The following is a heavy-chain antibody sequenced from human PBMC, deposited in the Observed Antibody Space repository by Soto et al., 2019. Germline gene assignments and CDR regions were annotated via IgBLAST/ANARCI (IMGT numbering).Heavy chain of an antibody. D-gene: IGHD3-22*01. CDR3: GRPRYDGSGTPFDH. CDR1: GFTFSSYW. J-gene: IGHJ4*02. CDR2: INGDGSTT. V-gene: IGHV3-74*01. Sequence: EVQLVESGGALVQPGGSLRLSCAASGFTFSSYWMHWVRQAPGKGLVWVSRINGDGSTTTYADSVKGRFIISRDNAKNMLYLQMNSLTAEDTAVYYCGRPRYDGSGTPFDHWGQGTLVTVSS.